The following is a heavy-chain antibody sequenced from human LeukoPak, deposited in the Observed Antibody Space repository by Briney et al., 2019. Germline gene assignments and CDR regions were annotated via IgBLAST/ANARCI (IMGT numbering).Heavy chain of an antibody. Sequence: PSQTLSLTCTVSGGSISSGSYYWSWIRQPAGKGLEWIGRIYTSGSTNYNPSLKSRVTISVDTSKNQFSLKLSSVTAADTAVNYCAREYDLWSGLDYWGQGTLVTVSS. V-gene: IGHV4-61*02. CDR1: GGSISSGSYY. D-gene: IGHD3-3*01. CDR2: IYTSGST. J-gene: IGHJ4*02. CDR3: AREYDLWSGLDY.